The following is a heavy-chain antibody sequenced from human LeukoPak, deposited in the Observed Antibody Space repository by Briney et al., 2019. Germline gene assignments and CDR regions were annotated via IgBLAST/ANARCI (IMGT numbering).Heavy chain of an antibody. CDR2: MNPNSGNT. J-gene: IGHJ6*03. V-gene: IGHV1-8*03. CDR3: VRAKDKRAIFGVVYYYYYMDV. D-gene: IGHD3-3*01. CDR1: GYTLTRYG. Sequence: ASVKVSCKASGYTLTRYGISWVRQAPGHRLEWMGWMNPNSGNTGYAQKFHGKVTITKNTSISTASMEMSSLRSEDLAAYSCVRAKDKRAIFGVVYYYYYMDVWGKGTTVTVYS.